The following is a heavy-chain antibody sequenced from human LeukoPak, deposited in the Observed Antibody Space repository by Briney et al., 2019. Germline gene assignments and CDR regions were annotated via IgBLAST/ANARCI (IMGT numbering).Heavy chain of an antibody. CDR1: GYSFNNFG. CDR3: ARGEAAARHFDY. Sequence: ASVKVSCKASGYSFNNFGISWVRRAPGEGLERMGGISVYNGNTNYAQKLQGRVTMTTDTSTTTAYMELRSLRSDDMAVYYCARGEAAARHFDYWGQGTLVTVSS. J-gene: IGHJ4*02. CDR2: ISVYNGNT. V-gene: IGHV1-18*03. D-gene: IGHD6-13*01.